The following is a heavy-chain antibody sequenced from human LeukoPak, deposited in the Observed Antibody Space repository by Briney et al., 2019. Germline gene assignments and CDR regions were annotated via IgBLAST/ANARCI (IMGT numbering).Heavy chain of an antibody. D-gene: IGHD3-22*01. CDR3: ARGPDSSGYHFDY. CDR2: IYYSGST. V-gene: IGHV4-59*01. J-gene: IGHJ4*02. CDR1: GGSISSYY. Sequence: SETLSLTCTVSGGSISSYYWSWIRQPPGKGLEWIGYIYYSGSTNYNPSLKSRVTISVDTSKNQFSLRLTSVAAADTAVYYCARGPDSSGYHFDYWGQGTLVTVSS.